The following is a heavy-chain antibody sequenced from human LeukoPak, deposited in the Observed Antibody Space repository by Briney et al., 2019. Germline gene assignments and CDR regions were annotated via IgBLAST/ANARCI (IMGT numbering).Heavy chain of an antibody. CDR1: EFILSNWW. Sequence: GGSLRLSCAASEFILSNWWMTWVRQAPGRGLEWVASIKPDGSENYYVDSVKGRFTVSGDNARSSLYLQMNSLRAEDTAVYYCARGHYGMDVWGQGTTVTVSS. J-gene: IGHJ6*02. CDR2: IKPDGSEN. CDR3: ARGHYGMDV. V-gene: IGHV3-7*01.